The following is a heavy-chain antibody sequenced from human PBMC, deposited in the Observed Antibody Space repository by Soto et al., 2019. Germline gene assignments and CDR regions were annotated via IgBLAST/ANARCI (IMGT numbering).Heavy chain of an antibody. D-gene: IGHD3-3*01. J-gene: IGHJ6*02. CDR1: GDSVASNSAA. CDR3: TTGATSGRYVNYYYGMDV. V-gene: IGHV6-1*01. CDR2: TYYRSKWYT. Sequence: PSQTLSLTCVISGDSVASNSAAWNWIRQSPSRGLEWLGRTYYRSKWYTDYAESVKSRITINPDTSKNQVSLQLKSVTPEDTAVYYCTTGATSGRYVNYYYGMDVWGQGTTVTVSS.